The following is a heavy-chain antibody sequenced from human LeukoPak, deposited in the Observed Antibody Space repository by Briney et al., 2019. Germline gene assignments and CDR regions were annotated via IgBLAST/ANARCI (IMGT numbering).Heavy chain of an antibody. CDR3: ARDLGYPYYYFDY. D-gene: IGHD2-15*01. CDR2: INPNSGGT. Sequence: ASVKVSCKASGYAFTGYYMHWVRQAPGQGLEWMGWINPNSGGTNYAQKFQGRVTMTRDTSISTAYMELSRLRSDDTAVYYCARDLGYPYYYFDYWGQGTLVTVPS. CDR1: GYAFTGYY. J-gene: IGHJ4*02. V-gene: IGHV1-2*02.